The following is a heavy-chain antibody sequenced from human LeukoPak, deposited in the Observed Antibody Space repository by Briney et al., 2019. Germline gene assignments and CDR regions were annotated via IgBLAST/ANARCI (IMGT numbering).Heavy chain of an antibody. Sequence: GGSLRLSCAASGFTFSNHAMSWVRQTPGKGLQWVSVISGSGRTTEYADAVKGRFTISRDNSKNTLSLQMNSLRVEDTAIYYCAKNVVVKRYIDYWGQGTLVTVSS. CDR1: GFTFSNHA. CDR3: AKNVVVKRYIDY. CDR2: ISGSGRTT. D-gene: IGHD2-15*01. V-gene: IGHV3-23*01. J-gene: IGHJ4*02.